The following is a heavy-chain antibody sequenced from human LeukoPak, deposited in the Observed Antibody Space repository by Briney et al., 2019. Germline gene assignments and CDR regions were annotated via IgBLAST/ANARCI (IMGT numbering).Heavy chain of an antibody. CDR1: GYTFTGYY. CDR3: ARSAMEDYYYYYGMDV. D-gene: IGHD5-18*01. CDR2: INPNSGGT. J-gene: IGHJ6*02. V-gene: IGHV1-2*02. Sequence: ASVTVSCKASGYTFTGYYMHWVRQAPGQGLEWMGWINPNSGGTNYAQKFQGRVTMTRDTSISTAYMELSRLRSDDTAVYYCARSAMEDYYYYYGMDVWGQGTTVTVSS.